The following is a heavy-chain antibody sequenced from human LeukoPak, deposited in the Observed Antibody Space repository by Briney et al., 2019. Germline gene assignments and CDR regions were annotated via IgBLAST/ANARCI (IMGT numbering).Heavy chain of an antibody. CDR3: AREGYSSGWDFRYYYYGMDV. V-gene: IGHV3-23*01. CDR1: GFTFSSYA. CDR2: ISGSGGST. D-gene: IGHD6-19*01. J-gene: IGHJ6*02. Sequence: PGGSLRLSCAASGFTFSSYAMSWVRQAPGKGLEWVSAISGSGGSTYYADSVKGRFTISRDNSKNTLYLQMNSLRAEDTAVYHCAREGYSSGWDFRYYYYGMDVWGQGTAVTVSS.